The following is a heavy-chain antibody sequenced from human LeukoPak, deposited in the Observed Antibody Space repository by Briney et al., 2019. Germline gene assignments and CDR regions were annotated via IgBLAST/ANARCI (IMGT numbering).Heavy chain of an antibody. V-gene: IGHV3-33*01. CDR1: GFTFSSYG. D-gene: IGHD5-12*01. CDR3: ARDGGYGLFILVDYYYGMDV. J-gene: IGHJ6*02. Sequence: GRSLRLSCAASGFTFSSYGMHWVRQAPGKGLEWVAVIWYDGSNKYYADSVKGRFTISRDNSKNTLYLQMNSLRAEDTAVYYCARDGGYGLFILVDYYYGMDVWGQGTTVTVSS. CDR2: IWYDGSNK.